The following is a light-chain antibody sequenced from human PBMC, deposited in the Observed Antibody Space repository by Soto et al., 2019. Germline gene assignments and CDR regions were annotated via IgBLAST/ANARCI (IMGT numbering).Light chain of an antibody. Sequence: DIVMTQSPDSLGMSLGERATINCKSSQNILYKSKNKNYLAWYQQKPGQPPKLLIYWASTRESGVPDRFSGSGSGTDFTLTINGLQAEDVAVYFCQQYHTTPFTVGPGTKVYSK. CDR1: QNILYKSKNKNY. CDR2: WAS. J-gene: IGKJ3*01. CDR3: QQYHTTPFT. V-gene: IGKV4-1*01.